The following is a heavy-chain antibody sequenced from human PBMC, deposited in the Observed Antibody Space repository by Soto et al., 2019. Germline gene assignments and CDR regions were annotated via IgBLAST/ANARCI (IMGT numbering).Heavy chain of an antibody. J-gene: IGHJ4*02. D-gene: IGHD3-10*01. Sequence: QVQLVQSGAEVKKPGSSVKVSCKASGGTFSSYTISWVRQAPGQGLEWMGRIIPILGIANYAQKFQGRVTITADKSTSTAYMELSSLRSEDTAVYYCARGYYYGSGRKNSDYWGQGTLVTVSS. V-gene: IGHV1-69*02. CDR3: ARGYYYGSGRKNSDY. CDR1: GGTFSSYT. CDR2: IIPILGIA.